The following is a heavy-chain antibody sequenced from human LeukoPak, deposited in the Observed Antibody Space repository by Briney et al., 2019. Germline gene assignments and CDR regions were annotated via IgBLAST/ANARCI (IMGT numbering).Heavy chain of an antibody. Sequence: GGSLRLSCAASKFTFKNYGMHWVRQAPGKGLEWVGVIWYDGSNKYYADSVQGRFTISRDNSKNMLYLQMDSLRVKDTAVYYCTRDAAASFDYWGQGTLVTVSS. CDR2: IWYDGSNK. D-gene: IGHD6-25*01. J-gene: IGHJ4*02. V-gene: IGHV3-33*01. CDR3: TRDAAASFDY. CDR1: KFTFKNYG.